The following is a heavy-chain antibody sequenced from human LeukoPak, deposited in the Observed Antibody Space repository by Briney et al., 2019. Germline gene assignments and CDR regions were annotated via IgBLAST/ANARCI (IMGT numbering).Heavy chain of an antibody. CDR1: GFTFSSYA. Sequence: GSLRLSCSASGFTFSSYAMHWVRQAPGKGLEYVSAISSNGGSTYYADSVKGRFTISRDNSKNTLYLQMSSLRAEDTAVYYCVKALYYDLWSGYSIDYWGQGTLVTVSS. V-gene: IGHV3-64D*09. J-gene: IGHJ4*02. CDR3: VKALYYDLWSGYSIDY. D-gene: IGHD3-3*01. CDR2: ISSNGGST.